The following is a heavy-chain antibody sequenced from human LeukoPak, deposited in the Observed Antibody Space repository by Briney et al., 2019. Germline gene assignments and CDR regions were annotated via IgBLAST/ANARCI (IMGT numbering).Heavy chain of an antibody. CDR1: GFTFSSYA. Sequence: GGSLRLSCAASGFTFSSYAMSWVRQAPGKGLEWVSAISGSGGSTYYADSVKGRFTISRDNSKNTLYLQMNSLRAEDTAIYYCTRNNDYDRSFAYWGQGTLVTVSS. V-gene: IGHV3-23*01. J-gene: IGHJ4*02. CDR2: ISGSGGST. D-gene: IGHD4-17*01. CDR3: TRNNDYDRSFAY.